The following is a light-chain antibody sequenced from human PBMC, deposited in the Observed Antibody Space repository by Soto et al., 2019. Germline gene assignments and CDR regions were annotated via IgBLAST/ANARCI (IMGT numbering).Light chain of an antibody. CDR3: QTFDSSLTISGV. CDR1: SSNIGRGYD. CDR2: GDS. V-gene: IGLV1-40*01. J-gene: IGLJ3*02. Sequence: QSVLTQPPSVSGAPGQRVTISCTGSSSNIGRGYDVHWYQQFPGSAPRLLLSGDSNRPSGVPDRFSGSRSGTSASLTITGLQAEDEAEYYCQTFDSSLTISGVFGGGTELTVL.